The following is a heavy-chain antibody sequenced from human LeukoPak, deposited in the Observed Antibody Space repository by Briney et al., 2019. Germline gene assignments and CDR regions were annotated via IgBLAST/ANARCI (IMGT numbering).Heavy chain of an antibody. Sequence: ASVKVSCKASGYTFTGYYMHWVRQAPGQGLEWMGWINPSGGSTSYAQKFQGRVTMTRDTSTSTVYMELSSLRSEDTAVYYCARDQADNDFWSGYYDYWGQGTLVTVSS. J-gene: IGHJ4*02. V-gene: IGHV1-46*01. CDR3: ARDQADNDFWSGYYDY. CDR1: GYTFTGYY. CDR2: INPSGGST. D-gene: IGHD3-3*01.